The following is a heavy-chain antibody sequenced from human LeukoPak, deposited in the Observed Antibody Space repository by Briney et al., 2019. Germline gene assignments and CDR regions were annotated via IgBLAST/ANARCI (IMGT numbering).Heavy chain of an antibody. Sequence: PSETLSLTCTVSGGSISSYYWSWIRQPAGKGLEWIGRIYTSGSTNYNPSLKSRVTISVDKSKNQFSLKLSSVTAADTAVYYCAREGIAASRYFQHWGRGTLVTVSS. V-gene: IGHV4-4*07. J-gene: IGHJ1*01. CDR3: AREGIAASRYFQH. D-gene: IGHD6-13*01. CDR2: IYTSGST. CDR1: GGSISSYY.